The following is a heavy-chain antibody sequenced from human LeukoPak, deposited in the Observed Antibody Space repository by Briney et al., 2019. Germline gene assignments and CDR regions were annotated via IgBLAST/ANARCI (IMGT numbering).Heavy chain of an antibody. CDR1: GGSISTYY. CDR2: IYYSGST. J-gene: IGHJ3*02. V-gene: IGHV4-59*08. D-gene: IGHD6-19*01. CDR3: ARPEAGTVDAFDI. Sequence: SETLSLTCTVSGGSISTYYWSWIRQPPGKGLEWIGYIYYSGSTNYNPPLKSRVTISVDASKNQFSLKLTSVTAADTAVFYCARPEAGTVDAFDIWGQGTMVTVSS.